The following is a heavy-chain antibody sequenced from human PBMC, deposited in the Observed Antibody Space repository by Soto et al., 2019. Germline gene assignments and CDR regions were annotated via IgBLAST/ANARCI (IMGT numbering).Heavy chain of an antibody. CDR3: ARQYWSGGSCYRANRYWFDP. Sequence: QLQLQESGPGLVKPSETLSLTCTVSGGSISSSSYYWGWIRQPPGKGLEWIGSIYYSGSTYYNPSRKRRVTISVDTSTTQFSLKLSSVTAADTAWYYCARQYWSGGSCYRANRYWFDPWGQGTLVTVSS. V-gene: IGHV4-39*01. J-gene: IGHJ5*02. CDR1: GGSISSSSYY. CDR2: IYYSGST. D-gene: IGHD2-15*01.